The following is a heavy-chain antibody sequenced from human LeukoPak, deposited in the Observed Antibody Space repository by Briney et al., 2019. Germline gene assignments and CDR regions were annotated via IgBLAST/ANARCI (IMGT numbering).Heavy chain of an antibody. CDR1: GGSISSSSYY. CDR3: ARPGLYYYDSSGTAFDI. Sequence: SETLSLTCTVSGGSISSSSYYWGWISQPPGKGLEWIGSIYYSGSTYYNPSLKSRVTISVDTSKNQFSLKLSSVTAADTAVYYCARPGLYYYDSSGTAFDIWGQGTMVTVSS. D-gene: IGHD3-22*01. J-gene: IGHJ3*02. CDR2: IYYSGST. V-gene: IGHV4-39*01.